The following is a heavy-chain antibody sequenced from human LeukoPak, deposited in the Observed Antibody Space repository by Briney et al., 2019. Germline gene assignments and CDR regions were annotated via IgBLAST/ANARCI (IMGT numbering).Heavy chain of an antibody. Sequence: AASVKVSCKASGYTFTSYAIHWVRQAPGQRLEWLGWINAGNGNTKYSQKFQGRVTITSDTSATTAYMELTSLRSEDTAVCFCARGYCSSTSCQYYFDYWGQGTLVTVSS. CDR3: ARGYCSSTSCQYYFDY. J-gene: IGHJ4*02. CDR1: GYTFTSYA. V-gene: IGHV1-3*01. CDR2: INAGNGNT. D-gene: IGHD2-2*01.